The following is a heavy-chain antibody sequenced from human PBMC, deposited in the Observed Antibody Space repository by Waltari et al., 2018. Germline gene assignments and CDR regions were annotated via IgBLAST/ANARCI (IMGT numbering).Heavy chain of an antibody. Sequence: QVQLVQSGAAVKKPGSSVKVSCKASGGTFSSYVISWVRQAPGQGLEWMGGIIPILGTANYAQKFQGRVTITTDESTSTAYMELSSLRSEDTAVYYCARDELQTTVMAYWGQGTLVTVSS. CDR1: GGTFSSYV. V-gene: IGHV1-69*05. CDR3: ARDELQTTVMAY. CDR2: IIPILGTA. J-gene: IGHJ4*02. D-gene: IGHD4-4*01.